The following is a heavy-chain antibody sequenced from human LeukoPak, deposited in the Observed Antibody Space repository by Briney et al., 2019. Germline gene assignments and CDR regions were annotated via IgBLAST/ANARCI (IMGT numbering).Heavy chain of an antibody. CDR3: ARGPNRHGSGSYYNNYYYGMDV. V-gene: IGHV4-59*01. D-gene: IGHD3-10*01. CDR1: GGSISSYY. CDR2: IYYSGST. Sequence: SETLSLTCTVSGGSISSYYWSWIRQPPGKGLEWIGYIYYSGSTNYNPSLKSRVTISVDTSKNQFSLKLSSVTAADTAVYYCARGPNRHGSGSYYNNYYYGMDVWGQGTTVTVSS. J-gene: IGHJ6*02.